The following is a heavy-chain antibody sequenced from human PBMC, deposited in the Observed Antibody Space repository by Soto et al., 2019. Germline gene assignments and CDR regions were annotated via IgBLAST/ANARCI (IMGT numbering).Heavy chain of an antibody. CDR1: GGSISSYY. D-gene: IGHD4-4*01. J-gene: IGHJ6*03. V-gene: IGHV4-59*01. CDR3: ARYHDYSTPLEYYYYYMDV. CDR2: IYYSGST. Sequence: PSETLSLTCTVSGGSISSYYWSWIRQPPGKGLEWIGYIYYSGSTNYNPSLKSRVTISVDTSKNQFSLKLSSVTAADTAVYYCARYHDYSTPLEYYYYYMDVWGKGTTVTVSS.